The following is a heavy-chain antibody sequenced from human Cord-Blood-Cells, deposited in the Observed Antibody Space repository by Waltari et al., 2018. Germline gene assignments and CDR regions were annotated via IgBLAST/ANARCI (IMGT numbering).Heavy chain of an antibody. CDR2: ITHSGST. Sequence: QVQLQQWGAGLLKPSETLSLTCAVYGGSFSGYYWSWIRQPPGKGLEWIGEITHSGSTNYNPSRRGQVTISVDTAKNQFSLKLSSVTAADTPVYYCARGGPGEAPGKYYFDYWGQGTLVTVSS. CDR1: GGSFSGYY. CDR3: ARGGPGEAPGKYYFDY. V-gene: IGHV4-34*01. D-gene: IGHD2-21*01. J-gene: IGHJ4*02.